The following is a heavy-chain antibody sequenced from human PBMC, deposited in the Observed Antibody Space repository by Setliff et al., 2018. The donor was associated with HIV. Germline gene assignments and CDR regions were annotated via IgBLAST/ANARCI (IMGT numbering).Heavy chain of an antibody. Sequence: SETLSLTCTVSGGSINRSRYYWGWIRQPPGKGLEWIGSIYYSGSTYQNPSLKSRVTISVDTSKNQFSLKLSSVTAADTAVYYCARRNYDILTGFYSGLCWGQGTLVTVSS. D-gene: IGHD3-9*01. J-gene: IGHJ4*02. CDR2: IYYSGST. CDR3: ARRNYDILTGFYSGLC. CDR1: GGSINRSRYY. V-gene: IGHV4-39*01.